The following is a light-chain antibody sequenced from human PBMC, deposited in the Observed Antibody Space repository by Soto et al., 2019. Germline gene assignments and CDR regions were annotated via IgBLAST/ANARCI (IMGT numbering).Light chain of an antibody. J-gene: IGLJ2*01. CDR3: SSYAGSYIHVV. V-gene: IGLV2-11*01. Sequence: QSALTQPRSVSGSPGQSVTISCTGSSSDVGAYKYVSWYQQHPGKAPRLMIYYVNKRPSGVPDRFSGSKSGNTASLTVSGLLPEDEADYYCSSYAGSYIHVVFGGGTKVTVL. CDR2: YVN. CDR1: SSDVGAYKY.